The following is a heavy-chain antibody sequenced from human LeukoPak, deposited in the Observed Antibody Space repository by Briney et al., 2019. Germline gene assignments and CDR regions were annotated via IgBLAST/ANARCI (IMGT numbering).Heavy chain of an antibody. CDR2: INHSGST. CDR3: ARVRKWIQLWSDAFDI. Sequence: SETLSLTCAVYGGSFRGYYWSWIRQPPGKGLEWIGEINHSGSTNYNPSLKSRVTISVDTSKNQFSLKLSSVTAADTAVYYCARVRKWIQLWSDAFDIWGQGTMVTVSS. V-gene: IGHV4-34*01. J-gene: IGHJ3*02. CDR1: GGSFRGYY. D-gene: IGHD5-18*01.